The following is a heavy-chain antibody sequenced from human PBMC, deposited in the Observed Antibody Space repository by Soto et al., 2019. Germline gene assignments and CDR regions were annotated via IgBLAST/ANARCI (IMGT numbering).Heavy chain of an antibody. V-gene: IGHV3-11*03. CDR1: GSSFRDYY. D-gene: IGHD1-1*01. CDR2: ITSSSSYT. J-gene: IGHJ4*02. CDR3: TGGQDNLAVNFDY. Sequence: SQTLSCAASGSSFRDYYMSWIRQSPGKGLEWLSYITSSSSYTHYADSVKGRFTISRDNAKNSLYLQMNSLRAEDTAVYYCTGGQDNLAVNFDYWGQGTPVTVSS.